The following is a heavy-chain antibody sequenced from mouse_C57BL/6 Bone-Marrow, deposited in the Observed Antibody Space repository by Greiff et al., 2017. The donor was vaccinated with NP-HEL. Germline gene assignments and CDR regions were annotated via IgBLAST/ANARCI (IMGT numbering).Heavy chain of an antibody. J-gene: IGHJ3*01. CDR3: ARFPGDWFAY. V-gene: IGHV1-61*01. CDR2: IYPSDSET. CDR1: GYTFTSYW. Sequence: QVQLQQPGAELVRPGSSVKLSCKASGYTFTSYWMDWVKQRPGQGLEWIGNIYPSDSETHYNQKFKDKATLTVDKSSSTAYMQLSSLTSEDSAVYYCARFPGDWFAYWGQGTLVTVSA.